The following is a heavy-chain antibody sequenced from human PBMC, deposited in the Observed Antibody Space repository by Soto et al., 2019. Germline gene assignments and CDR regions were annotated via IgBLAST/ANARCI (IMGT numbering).Heavy chain of an antibody. CDR2: IYYSGST. J-gene: IGHJ6*02. V-gene: IGHV4-30-4*01. CDR1: GGSISSGDYY. D-gene: IGHD4-17*01. CDR3: ARVGGVTVTMGHYGMDV. Sequence: QVQLQESGPGLVKPSQTLSLTCTVSGGSISSGDYYWSWIRQPPGKGLEWIGYIYYSGSTYYNPSIKSRVTISVDTSKNQFSLKLSSVTAADTAVYYCARVGGVTVTMGHYGMDVWGQGTTVTVSS.